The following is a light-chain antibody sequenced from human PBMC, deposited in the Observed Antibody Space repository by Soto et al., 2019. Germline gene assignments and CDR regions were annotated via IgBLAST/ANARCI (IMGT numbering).Light chain of an antibody. CDR3: QQANSFPFT. J-gene: IGKJ3*01. V-gene: IGKV1-12*01. Sequence: DIQMTQSPSYVSASVGYRVIITCRASQDVSRWLCWYQQKPGKAPKLLIYGASTLQSGVPSRISGSGSVADFTLTISSLHPEDFATYYCQQANSFPFTFGPGTKVDIK. CDR2: GAS. CDR1: QDVSRW.